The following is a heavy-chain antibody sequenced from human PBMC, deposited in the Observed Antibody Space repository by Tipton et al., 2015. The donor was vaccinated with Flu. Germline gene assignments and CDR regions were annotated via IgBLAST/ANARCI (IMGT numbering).Heavy chain of an antibody. J-gene: IGHJ3*02. CDR1: GYTFTSYY. CDR3: ARDLVAGRRRDAFDI. D-gene: IGHD6-19*01. CDR2: INPSGGST. V-gene: IGHV1-46*04. Sequence: QVQLVQSGAEVKKPGASVKVSCKASGYTFTSYYMHWVRQAPGQGLEWMGIINPSGGSTSYAQKLQGRVTMTRDTSTSTVYMELSSLRSEDTAVYYCARDLVAGRRRDAFDIWGQGTMVTVSS.